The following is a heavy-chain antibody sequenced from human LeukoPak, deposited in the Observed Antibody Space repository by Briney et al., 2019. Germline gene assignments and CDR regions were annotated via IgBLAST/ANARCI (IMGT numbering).Heavy chain of an antibody. CDR3: ARGGIVATILPYYMDV. CDR1: GFTFSSYS. Sequence: GGSLRLSCAASGFTFSSYSMNWVRQAPGKGLEWVSYISSSSSTLYYADSVKGRFTISRDNAKNSLYLQMNSLRAEDTAVYYCARGGIVATILPYYMDVWGKGTTVTVSS. V-gene: IGHV3-48*01. D-gene: IGHD5-12*01. J-gene: IGHJ6*03. CDR2: ISSSSSTL.